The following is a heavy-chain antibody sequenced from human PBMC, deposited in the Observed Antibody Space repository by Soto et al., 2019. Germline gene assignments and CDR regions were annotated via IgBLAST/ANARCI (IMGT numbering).Heavy chain of an antibody. J-gene: IGHJ4*02. D-gene: IGHD4-17*01. CDR2: IYYSGST. CDR3: ARVVGGMQVYGDYGLDY. V-gene: IGHV4-59*01. CDR1: GGSISSYY. Sequence: KPSETLSLTCTVSGGSISSYYWSWIRQPPGKGLEWIGYIYYSGSTNYNPSLKSRVTISVDTSKNQFSLKLSSVTAADTAVYYCARVVGGMQVYGDYGLDYWGQGTLVTVSS.